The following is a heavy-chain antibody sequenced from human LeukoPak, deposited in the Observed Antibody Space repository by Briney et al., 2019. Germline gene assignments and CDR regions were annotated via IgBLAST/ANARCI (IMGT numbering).Heavy chain of an antibody. CDR2: IYPGDSDT. V-gene: IGHV5-51*01. D-gene: IGHD6-13*01. CDR1: GYSFTSYW. Sequence: PGESLKISCKGSGYSFTSYWIGWVRKMPGKGLECMGIIYPGDSDTRYRPSFKGQVTISADKSISTAYLQWSSLKASDTAMYYCARTGYTSRWAIDFWGQGTLVTVSS. J-gene: IGHJ4*02. CDR3: ARTGYTSRWAIDF.